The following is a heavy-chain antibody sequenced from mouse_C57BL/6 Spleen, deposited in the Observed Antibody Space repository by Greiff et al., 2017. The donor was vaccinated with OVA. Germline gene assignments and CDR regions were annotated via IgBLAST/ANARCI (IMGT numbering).Heavy chain of an antibody. D-gene: IGHD2-1*01. CDR2: INPNNGGT. CDR1: GYTFTDYY. Sequence: VQLQQSGPELVKPGASVKISCKASGYTFTDYYMNWVKQSHGKSLEWIGDINPNNGGTSYNQKFKGKATLTVDKPSSTAYMQLSSLTSEDSAVYYCARDGNYAYWYFDVWGTGTTVTVSS. J-gene: IGHJ1*03. V-gene: IGHV1-26*01. CDR3: ARDGNYAYWYFDV.